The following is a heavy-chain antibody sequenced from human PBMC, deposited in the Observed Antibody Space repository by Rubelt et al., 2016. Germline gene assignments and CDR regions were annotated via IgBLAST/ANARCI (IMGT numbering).Heavy chain of an antibody. CDR1: GGSISSSSYY. J-gene: IGHJ6*02. Sequence: QVQVQESGPGLVKPSETLSLTCTVSGGSISSSSYYWDWIRQPPGKGLEWIGSLYYSGSTYYSPSLKSRVTISVDTSKNQFSLNLTSVTAADTAVYYCARRSGSYYYYAMDVWGQGTTVTVSS. CDR2: LYYSGST. CDR3: ARRSGSYYYYAMDV. D-gene: IGHD1-26*01. V-gene: IGHV4-39*01.